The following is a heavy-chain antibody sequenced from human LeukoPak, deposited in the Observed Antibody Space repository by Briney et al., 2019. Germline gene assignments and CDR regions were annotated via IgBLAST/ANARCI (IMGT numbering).Heavy chain of an antibody. Sequence: KPSETLSLTCTVSGGSISSSSYYWGWIRQPPGKGLEWIGSIYYSGSTYYNPSLKSRVTISVDTSKNQFSLKLSSVTAADTAVYYCARDGWLVGATGVGFDYWGQGTLVTVSS. D-gene: IGHD1-26*01. CDR3: ARDGWLVGATGVGFDY. CDR1: GGSISSSSYY. J-gene: IGHJ4*02. CDR2: IYYSGST. V-gene: IGHV4-39*07.